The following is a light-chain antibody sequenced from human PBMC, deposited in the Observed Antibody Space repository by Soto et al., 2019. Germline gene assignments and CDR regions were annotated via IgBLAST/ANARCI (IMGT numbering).Light chain of an antibody. CDR1: QSISSW. Sequence: DIQMTQSPSTLSASVGDRVTITCRASQSISSWLAWYQQKPGKAPKLLIYDASSLESGVPSRFSGGGSGTEFTLTISSLQPDDFATYCCQQYNSYWTFGQGTKVDIK. CDR2: DAS. CDR3: QQYNSYWT. J-gene: IGKJ1*01. V-gene: IGKV1-5*01.